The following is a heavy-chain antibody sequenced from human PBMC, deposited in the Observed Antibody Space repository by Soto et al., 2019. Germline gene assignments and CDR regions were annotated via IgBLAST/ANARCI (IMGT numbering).Heavy chain of an antibody. CDR1: GFSLKTSGVG. CDR3: VHNYYNSGYGRIRMIY. D-gene: IGHD3-22*01. J-gene: IGHJ4*02. Sequence: QITLKESGPTLVKPTQTLTLTCTFSGFSLKTSGVGVGWIRQPPGKALEWLALIYWDGDKRYSPSLKSRVTITNEPSKNQVVLRMTNMDPVDTTTYYCVHNYYNSGYGRIRMIYWGQGTLVAVSS. V-gene: IGHV2-5*02. CDR2: IYWDGDK.